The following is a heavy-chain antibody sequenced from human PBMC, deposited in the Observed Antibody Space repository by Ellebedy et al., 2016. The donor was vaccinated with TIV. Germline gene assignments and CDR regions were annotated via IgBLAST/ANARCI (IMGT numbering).Heavy chain of an antibody. V-gene: IGHV3-23*01. J-gene: IGHJ4*02. D-gene: IGHD3-22*01. CDR1: GFTFSSYA. Sequence: GESLKISXAASGFTFSSYAMSWVRQAPGKGLEWVSAISGSGGSTYYADSVKGRFTISRDNSKNTLYLQMNSLSADDTAVYYCAKFTDSSGYYPGYWGQGTLVTVSS. CDR2: ISGSGGST. CDR3: AKFTDSSGYYPGY.